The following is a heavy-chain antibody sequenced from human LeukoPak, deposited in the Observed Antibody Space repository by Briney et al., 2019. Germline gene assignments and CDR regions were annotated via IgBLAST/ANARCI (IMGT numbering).Heavy chain of an antibody. CDR1: GYTFTAYY. CDR2: INPNSGGT. V-gene: IGHV1-2*02. Sequence: GASVKVSCKASGYTFTAYYMYWVRQAPGQGLEWMGRINPNSGGTNYAQKFQGRVTMTRDTSISTAYMELSRLRSDDTAVYYCARDQEGIAVPSTKGRAFDPWGQGTLVTVSS. D-gene: IGHD6-19*01. J-gene: IGHJ5*02. CDR3: ARDQEGIAVPSTKGRAFDP.